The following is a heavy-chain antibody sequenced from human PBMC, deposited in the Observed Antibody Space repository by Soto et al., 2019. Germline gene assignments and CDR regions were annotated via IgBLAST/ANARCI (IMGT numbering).Heavy chain of an antibody. CDR3: AKGGPTFLNWFGP. CDR2: ISNSGHSA. CDR1: GFTFSSYA. D-gene: IGHD5-12*01. J-gene: IGHJ5*02. V-gene: IGHV3-23*01. Sequence: GGSLRLSCAASGFTFSSYAMNWVRQAPGKGLEWISVISNSGHSAYYADSVKGRFTISRDNSKNTLYLQIKSLRAEDTAAYYCAKGGPTFLNWFGPWGQGTLVTV.